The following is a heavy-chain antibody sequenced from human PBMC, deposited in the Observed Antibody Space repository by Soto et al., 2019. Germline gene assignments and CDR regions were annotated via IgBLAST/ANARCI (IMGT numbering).Heavy chain of an antibody. J-gene: IGHJ5*02. V-gene: IGHV4-31*03. CDR2: IYYSGTT. D-gene: IGHD3-10*01. CDR3: ASLTFGSGSYYP. Sequence: QVQLQESGPGLVKPSQTLSLTCTVSGGSISSGGYYWSWIRQHPEKGLEWIGYIYYSGTTFYNPSLKSRVSISVDRSINQFYLMLSSVTAADTAVYYCASLTFGSGSYYPWGQGTLVTVSS. CDR1: GGSISSGGYY.